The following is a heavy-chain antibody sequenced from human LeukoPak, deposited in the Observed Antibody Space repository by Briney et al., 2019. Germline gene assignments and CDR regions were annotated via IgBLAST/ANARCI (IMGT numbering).Heavy chain of an antibody. CDR3: ARGLKYYDILTGYWYYFDY. CDR1: GGSFSGYY. CDR2: INHSGST. V-gene: IGHV4-34*01. Sequence: SETLSLSCAVYGGSFSGYYWSWIRQPPGKGLEWIGEINHSGSTNYNPSLKSRVTISVDTSKNQFSLKLSSVTAADTAVYYCARGLKYYDILTGYWYYFDYWGQGTLVTVSS. D-gene: IGHD3-9*01. J-gene: IGHJ4*02.